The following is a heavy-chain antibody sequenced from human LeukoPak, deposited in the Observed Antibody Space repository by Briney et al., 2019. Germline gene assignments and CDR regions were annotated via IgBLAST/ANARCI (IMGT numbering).Heavy chain of an antibody. V-gene: IGHV1-69*13. Sequence: SVKVSCKASGGTFSSYAISWVRQAPGQGLEWMGGIIPIFGTANYAQKFQGRVTITADESTSTAYMELSSLRSEDTAVYYCARDGGRFYGDYYYYYGMDVWGQGTTVTVSS. CDR2: IIPIFGTA. J-gene: IGHJ6*02. CDR3: ARDGGRFYGDYYYYYGMDV. CDR1: GGTFSSYA. D-gene: IGHD4-17*01.